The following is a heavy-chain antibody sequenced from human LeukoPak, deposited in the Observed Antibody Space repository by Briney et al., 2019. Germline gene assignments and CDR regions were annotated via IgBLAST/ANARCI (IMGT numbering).Heavy chain of an antibody. Sequence: GGSLRLSCAASGFTFSGFWMSWVRQTPGKGLEWVANIKQDGSEKYYVDSVKGRFTISRDNAKNSLSLQMNSLRAEDTALYHCARNNGMDVWGQGTTVIVSS. CDR1: GFTFSGFW. CDR2: IKQDGSEK. CDR3: ARNNGMDV. V-gene: IGHV3-7*03. J-gene: IGHJ6*02.